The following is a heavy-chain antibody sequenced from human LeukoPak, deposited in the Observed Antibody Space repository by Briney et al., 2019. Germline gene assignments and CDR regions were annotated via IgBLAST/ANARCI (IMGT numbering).Heavy chain of an antibody. V-gene: IGHV3-21*01. CDR3: ARHSSSSYMPFDY. Sequence: GGSLRLSCAASGFTFSSYSMNWVRQAPGKGLEWVSSISSSSSYIYYADSVKGRFTISRDNAKNSLYLQMNSLRAEDTAVYYCARHSSSSYMPFDYWGQGTLVTVSS. D-gene: IGHD6-13*01. CDR1: GFTFSSYS. CDR2: ISSSSSYI. J-gene: IGHJ4*02.